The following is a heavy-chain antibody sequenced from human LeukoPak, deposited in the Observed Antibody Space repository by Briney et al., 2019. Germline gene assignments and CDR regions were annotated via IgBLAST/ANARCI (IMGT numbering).Heavy chain of an antibody. CDR3: AKDPTMRRAAAGTASFDY. V-gene: IGHV4-59*11. CDR2: IYYSGST. D-gene: IGHD6-13*01. Sequence: SETLSLTCTVSGGSISSHYWSWIRQPPGKGLEWIGYIYYSGSTNYNPSLKSRVTISVDTSKNQFSLKLSSVTAADTAVYYCAKDPTMRRAAAGTASFDYWGQGTLVTVSS. CDR1: GGSISSHY. J-gene: IGHJ4*02.